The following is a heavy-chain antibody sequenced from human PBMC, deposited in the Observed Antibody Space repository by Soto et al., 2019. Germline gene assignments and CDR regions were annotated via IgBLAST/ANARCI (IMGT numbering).Heavy chain of an antibody. CDR2: MYYSGNI. J-gene: IGHJ4*02. D-gene: IGHD6-19*01. V-gene: IGHV4-59*08. Sequence: QVQLQESGPGLVEPSETLSLTCTVSGDSINNYYWSWIRQSPGKGLEWIGYMYYSGNINYNPSLKSRVTISVDTSKNQFSLRLSSVTAADTAVYYCARHRGSGWYVQYWGQGILVTVSS. CDR1: GDSINNYY. CDR3: ARHRGSGWYVQY.